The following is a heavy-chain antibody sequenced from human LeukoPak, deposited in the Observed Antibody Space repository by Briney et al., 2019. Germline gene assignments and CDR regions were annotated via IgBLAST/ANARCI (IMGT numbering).Heavy chain of an antibody. V-gene: IGHV3-30*01. CDR1: GFTFSSYA. CDR3: AGGGLRFLAWLLPFDY. D-gene: IGHD3-3*01. CDR2: ISYDGSNK. J-gene: IGHJ4*02. Sequence: PGGSLRLSCAASGFTFSSYAMHWVRQAPGKGLEWVAVISYDGSNKYYADSVKGRFTISRDNSKNTVYLQMNSLRAEDTAVYYWAGGGLRFLAWLLPFDYWGQGTLVTVSS.